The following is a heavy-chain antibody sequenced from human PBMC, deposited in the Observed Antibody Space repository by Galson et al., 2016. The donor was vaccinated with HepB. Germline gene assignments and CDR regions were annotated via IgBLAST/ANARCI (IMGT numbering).Heavy chain of an antibody. CDR1: GFKLSHYA. CDR2: ISWDGTNI. V-gene: IGHV3-33*08. CDR3: ARVPGYYYGMDV. J-gene: IGHJ6*02. Sequence: SLRLSCAASGFKLSHYAMHWVRQGPDKGLEWVAGISWDGTNIAYADSGGSTYYAYADSVKGRFTISRDNSKNTLYLQMNSLRTEDTAVYYCARVPGYYYGMDVWGQGTTVTVSS.